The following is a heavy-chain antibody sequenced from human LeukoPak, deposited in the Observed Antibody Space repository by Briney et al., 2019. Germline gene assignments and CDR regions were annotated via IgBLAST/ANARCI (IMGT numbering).Heavy chain of an antibody. V-gene: IGHV4-34*01. J-gene: IGHJ5*02. Sequence: SETLSLTCAVNGGSFSGYYWSWIRQPPGKGLEWIGEINHSGSTNYNPSLKSRVTISVDTSKNQFSLKLSSATAADTAVYYCARGYYYDSSGYYYPINWFDPWGQGTLVTVSS. CDR1: GGSFSGYY. CDR3: ARGYYYDSSGYYYPINWFDP. D-gene: IGHD3-22*01. CDR2: INHSGST.